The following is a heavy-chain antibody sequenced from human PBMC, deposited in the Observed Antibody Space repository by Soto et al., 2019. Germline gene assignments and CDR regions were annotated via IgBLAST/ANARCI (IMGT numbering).Heavy chain of an antibody. J-gene: IGHJ4*02. CDR2: LHYSGSA. Sequence: PSETLSLTCTVSGASMSDYYGSWIRQSPGKGLEHIGYLHYSGSANYNPSLKSRVTISMDTSKNQFSLKLTSVIAADTAIYYCGRSVARHYSGYDHPFDYWGQGTLVTVSS. V-gene: IGHV4-59*01. CDR1: GASMSDYY. CDR3: GRSVARHYSGYDHPFDY. D-gene: IGHD5-12*01.